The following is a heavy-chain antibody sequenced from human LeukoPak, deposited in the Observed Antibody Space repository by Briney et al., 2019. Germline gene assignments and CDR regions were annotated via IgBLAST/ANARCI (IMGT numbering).Heavy chain of an antibody. V-gene: IGHV3-7*01. J-gene: IGHJ4*02. CDR2: IKQDGSEK. D-gene: IGHD3-3*01. CDR3: ARELRDFWSGPFFDY. Sequence: GGSLRLSCAASGFTFSSYWMSWVRQAPGKGLEWVANIKQDGSEKYYVDSVKGRFTISRDNAKNSLYLQMNSLRAEDTAVYYCARELRDFWSGPFFDYWGQGTLVTVSS. CDR1: GFTFSSYW.